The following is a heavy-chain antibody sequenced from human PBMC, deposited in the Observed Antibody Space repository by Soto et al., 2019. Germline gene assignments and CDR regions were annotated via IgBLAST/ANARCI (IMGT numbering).Heavy chain of an antibody. Sequence: GESLKISCKGSGYSFTSYWISWVRQMPGKGLEWMGRIDPSDSYTNYSPSFQGHVTISADKSISTAYLQWSSLKASDTAMYYCARVVVVAAAFVYYYYGMDVWAKGPRSPSP. V-gene: IGHV5-10-1*01. J-gene: IGHJ6*02. CDR1: GYSFTSYW. CDR3: ARVVVVAAAFVYYYYGMDV. D-gene: IGHD2-15*01. CDR2: IDPSDSYT.